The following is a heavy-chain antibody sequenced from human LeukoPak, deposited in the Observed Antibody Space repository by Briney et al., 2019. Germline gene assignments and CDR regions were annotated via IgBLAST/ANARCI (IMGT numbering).Heavy chain of an antibody. Sequence: ASVKVSFKASGYTFSSYGFSWVRQAPGQGLEWMGWISAYNGNTNYAQKLQGRVTLTTDTSTSTTYMELRSLRSGDTAVYYCARTIGSTLSYFDYWGQGTLVTVSS. D-gene: IGHD1-1*01. J-gene: IGHJ4*02. CDR2: ISAYNGNT. V-gene: IGHV1-18*01. CDR1: GYTFSSYG. CDR3: ARTIGSTLSYFDY.